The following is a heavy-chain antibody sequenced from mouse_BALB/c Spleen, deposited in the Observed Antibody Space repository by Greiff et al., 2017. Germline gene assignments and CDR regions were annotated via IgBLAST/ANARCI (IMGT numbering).Heavy chain of an antibody. CDR3: ARQGDYYGNYDY. CDR2: IYPGDGDT. J-gene: IGHJ2*01. CDR1: GYAFSSSW. Sequence: QVQLQQSGPELVKPGASVKISCKASGYAFSSSWMNWVKQRPGQGLEWIGRIYPGDGDTNYNGKFKGKATLTADKSSSTAYMQLSSLTSVDSAVYFCARQGDYYGNYDYWGQGTTLTVSS. D-gene: IGHD2-1*01. V-gene: IGHV1-82*01.